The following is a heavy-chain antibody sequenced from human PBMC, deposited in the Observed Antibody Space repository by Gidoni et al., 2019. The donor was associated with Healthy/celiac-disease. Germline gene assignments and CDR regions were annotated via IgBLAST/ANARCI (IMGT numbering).Heavy chain of an antibody. CDR2: IYWNDDK. J-gene: IGHJ4*02. CDR1: GFSLSTSGVG. CDR3: ARKYYDILTGYWNFDY. V-gene: IGHV2-5*01. D-gene: IGHD3-9*01. Sequence: QITLKESGPTLVKPTQTLTLTCTFSGFSLSTSGVGVGWIRQPPGKALEWLALIYWNDDKRYSPSLKSRLTITKDTSKNQVVLTMTNMDPVDTATYYCARKYYDILTGYWNFDYWGQGTLVTVSS.